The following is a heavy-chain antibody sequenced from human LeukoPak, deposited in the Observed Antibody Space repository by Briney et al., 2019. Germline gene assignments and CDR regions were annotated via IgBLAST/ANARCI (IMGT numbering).Heavy chain of an antibody. J-gene: IGHJ4*02. D-gene: IGHD1-26*01. CDR3: AKGQKWELPLDF. Sequence: PGGSLRLSCAASGFTFSSYAMTWVRQAPGKGLEWVSAIGDSGRSTYYVDSVKGRFTISRDISKSTLYLQMNSLRAEDTALYYCAKGQKWELPLDFWGQGTLVTVSS. V-gene: IGHV3-23*01. CDR2: IGDSGRST. CDR1: GFTFSSYA.